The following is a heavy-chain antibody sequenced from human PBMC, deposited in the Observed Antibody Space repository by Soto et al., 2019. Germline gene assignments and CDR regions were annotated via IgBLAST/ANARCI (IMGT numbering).Heavy chain of an antibody. J-gene: IGHJ5*02. CDR1: GFTFSNSA. CDR2: ITSYGGTT. V-gene: IGHV3-64D*06. Sequence: GGSLRLSCSASGFTFSNSAMYWVRQAPGKGLEYVATITSYGGTTYYADSVKGRFTISRDNSKNILYLQMSSLRPEDTAVYYCVKGELRISGVVTFDRWGQGSLVPGAS. D-gene: IGHD3-3*01. CDR3: VKGELRISGVVTFDR.